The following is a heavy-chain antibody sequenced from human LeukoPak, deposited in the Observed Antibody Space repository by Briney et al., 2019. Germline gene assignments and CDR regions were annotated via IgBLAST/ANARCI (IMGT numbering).Heavy chain of an antibody. CDR2: IYSSGNT. CDR3: ARGLNYYDSSGYHHNWFDP. CDR1: GGSISSHY. J-gene: IGHJ5*02. V-gene: IGHV4-4*07. Sequence: SETLSLTCTVSGGSISSHYWNWIRQPAGKGLEWIGHIYSSGNTNYNPSLKSRVTMSVDTSKNQFSLKLRSVTAADTAVYYCARGLNYYDSSGYHHNWFDPWGQGTLVTVSS. D-gene: IGHD3-22*01.